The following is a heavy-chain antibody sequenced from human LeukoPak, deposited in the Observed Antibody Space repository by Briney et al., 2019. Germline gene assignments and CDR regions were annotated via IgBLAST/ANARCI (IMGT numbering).Heavy chain of an antibody. Sequence: PSETLSLTCTVSGGSVSSSNYYWTWIRQPPGKGLEWIGYIHYSGSTKYNPSLRSRVTISVDTSKNQFSLKVSSVIAADTAVYYCAREWDYSYQLSYGMDVWGQGTTVTVSS. J-gene: IGHJ6*02. D-gene: IGHD4-11*01. CDR3: AREWDYSYQLSYGMDV. CDR1: GGSVSSSNYY. V-gene: IGHV4-61*01. CDR2: IHYSGST.